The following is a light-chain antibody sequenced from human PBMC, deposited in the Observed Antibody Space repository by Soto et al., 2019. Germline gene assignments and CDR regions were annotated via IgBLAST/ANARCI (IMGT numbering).Light chain of an antibody. CDR2: DAS. V-gene: IGKV3D-20*02. CDR1: QSIRSNS. Sequence: EIVLTQSPGTLPLSPGERATLSCRASQSIRSNSLAWYQQKPGQAPRLLIYDASNRATGIPARFSGSGSGTDFTLTISSLEPDDFAVYYCQQRADWPITFGQGTRLEIK. J-gene: IGKJ5*01. CDR3: QQRADWPIT.